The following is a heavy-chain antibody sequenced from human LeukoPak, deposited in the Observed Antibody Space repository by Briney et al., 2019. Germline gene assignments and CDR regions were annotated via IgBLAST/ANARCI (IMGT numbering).Heavy chain of an antibody. CDR2: TYYSGTA. Sequence: SETLSLTCTVSDDSMSRFYWSWIRQSPGKGLEWIGYTYYSGTANYNPSLKSRVTISIDTSKKQFSLNLTSVTAADTAVYYCARTQGYYGSGSYYPTGRPFQHWGQGTLVTVSS. D-gene: IGHD3-10*01. V-gene: IGHV4-59*01. CDR1: DDSMSRFY. J-gene: IGHJ1*01. CDR3: ARTQGYYGSGSYYPTGRPFQH.